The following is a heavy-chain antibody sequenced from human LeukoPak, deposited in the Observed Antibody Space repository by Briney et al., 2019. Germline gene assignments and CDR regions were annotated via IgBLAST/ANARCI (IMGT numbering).Heavy chain of an antibody. V-gene: IGHV3-7*01. Sequence: GESLRLSCAASGFTFKKYWMNWVRQVPGKGLECLANIKEDGSETYYADSVKGRFAISRDNPKNLLFLQINSLRVEDTAVYYCARETPRRGETRDGYRWGQGTLVTVSS. CDR3: ARETPRRGETRDGYR. J-gene: IGHJ4*02. D-gene: IGHD5-24*01. CDR2: IKEDGSET. CDR1: GFTFKKYW.